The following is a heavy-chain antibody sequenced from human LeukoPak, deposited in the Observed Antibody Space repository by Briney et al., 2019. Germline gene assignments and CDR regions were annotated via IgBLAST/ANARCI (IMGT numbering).Heavy chain of an antibody. D-gene: IGHD3-10*01. J-gene: IGHJ4*02. V-gene: IGHV4-34*01. CDR1: GGSFSGYY. CDR2: INHSGST. CDR3: ARGPVITMVRCFDY. Sequence: PSETLSLTCAVYGGSFSGYYWSWIRQPPGKGLEWIGEINHSGSTNYNPSLKSRVTISVDTSKNQFSLKLSSVTAADTAVYYCARGPVITMVRCFDYWGQGTLVTVSS.